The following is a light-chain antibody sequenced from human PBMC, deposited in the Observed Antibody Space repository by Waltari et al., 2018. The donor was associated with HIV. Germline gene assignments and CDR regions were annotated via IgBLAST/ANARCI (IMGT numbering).Light chain of an antibody. V-gene: IGKV4-1*01. J-gene: IGKJ1*01. CDR1: QSVLDTSKKQNC. CDR3: QQYMRPPWT. Sequence: DIVMTQSPDSLAVSLGERATINCKSSQSVLDTSKKQNCLAWYRQKAGQPTELLICWASSREAWVPDRFRGSGSGTDFTLTSTSLQAEDVAFYYCQQYMRPPWTFGQGTKVEV. CDR2: WAS.